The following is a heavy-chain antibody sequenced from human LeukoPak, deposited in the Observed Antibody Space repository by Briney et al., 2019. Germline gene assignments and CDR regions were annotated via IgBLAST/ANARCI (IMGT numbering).Heavy chain of an antibody. CDR3: AKVPDYGDYVNAFDI. Sequence: GGSLRLSCAASGFTFGSYTMSWVRQAPGKGLEWVSGITATGSRTYYADSVKGRFTISRDSSKNTLYLQLNSLGVDDTAVYYCAKVPDYGDYVNAFDIWGQGTMVTVSS. CDR2: ITATGSRT. J-gene: IGHJ3*02. V-gene: IGHV3-23*01. CDR1: GFTFGSYT. D-gene: IGHD4-17*01.